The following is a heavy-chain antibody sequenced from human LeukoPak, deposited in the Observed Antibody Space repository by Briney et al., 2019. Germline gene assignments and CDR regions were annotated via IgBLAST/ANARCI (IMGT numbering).Heavy chain of an antibody. CDR3: ARAMNTFGGVRNYFDS. J-gene: IGHJ4*02. CDR1: GFTFSGHS. D-gene: IGHD3-16*01. CDR2: ASISSGTK. Sequence: GGSLRLSCAASGFTFSGHSMNWVRQAPGKGLEGISFASISSGTKYYVDSVNGRFRISRDNAKNSLDLEMNSLRVEDTAVYYCARAMNTFGGVRNYFDSWGQGTLVTVSS. V-gene: IGHV3-48*04.